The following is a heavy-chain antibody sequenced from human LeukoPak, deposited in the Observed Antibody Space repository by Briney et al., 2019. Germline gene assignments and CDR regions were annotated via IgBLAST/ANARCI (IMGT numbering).Heavy chain of an antibody. J-gene: IGHJ5*02. D-gene: IGHD2-21*02. CDR3: ARRAYMTASFDP. Sequence: SETLSLTCTVSGGSISSSSYFWGWIRQPPGKWIGTFNYSGSAYDNPPLKRRVTISVDTSKNQFSLKLSSVTAADTAVYYCARRAYMTASFDPWGQGTLVTVSS. CDR2: FNYSGSA. CDR1: GGSISSSSYF. V-gene: IGHV4-39*01.